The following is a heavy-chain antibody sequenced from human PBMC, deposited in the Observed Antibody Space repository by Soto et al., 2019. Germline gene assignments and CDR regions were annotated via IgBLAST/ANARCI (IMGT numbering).Heavy chain of an antibody. CDR1: GFTFNKYA. CDR3: AKVMVTTFPFCAFDS. CDR2: ISGSGGSA. V-gene: IGHV3-23*01. D-gene: IGHD4-4*01. Sequence: EVQLLESGGGLVQPGGSLRLSCGASGFTFNKYALSWVRQAPGKGLEWVSSISGSGGSAYYADSVKGRFTISRDNSKNSLYLQMNSMRAEDTAVYYCAKVMVTTFPFCAFDSWGQGTLVTVSS. J-gene: IGHJ4*02.